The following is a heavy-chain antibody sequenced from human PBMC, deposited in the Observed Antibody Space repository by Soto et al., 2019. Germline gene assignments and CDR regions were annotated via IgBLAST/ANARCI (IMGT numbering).Heavy chain of an antibody. J-gene: IGHJ3*02. CDR1: GFTFSSYW. D-gene: IGHD4-17*01. CDR3: ARGATVTTRNAFDI. Sequence: GGSLRLSCAASGFTFSSYWMHWVRQAPGKGLVWVSRIYSDGSSTSNADSVKGRFTISRDNAKNTLYLQMNSLRVEDTAVYYCARGATVTTRNAFDIWGQGTKVTVSS. CDR2: IYSDGSST. V-gene: IGHV3-74*01.